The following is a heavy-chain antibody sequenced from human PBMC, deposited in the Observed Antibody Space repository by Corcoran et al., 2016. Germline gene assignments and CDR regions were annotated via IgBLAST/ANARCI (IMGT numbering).Heavy chain of an antibody. CDR2: IIPIFGTA. Sequence: QVQLVQSGAEVKKPGSSVKVSCKASGGTFSSYAISWVRQAPGQGLEWMGGIIPIFGTANYAQKFQGRVTITADESTSTAYMELSSLRSEDTAVYYCARDSLIAAAGDYYGMDVWGQGTTVTVSS. J-gene: IGHJ6*02. D-gene: IGHD6-13*01. V-gene: IGHV1-69*01. CDR3: ARDSLIAAAGDYYGMDV. CDR1: GGTFSSYA.